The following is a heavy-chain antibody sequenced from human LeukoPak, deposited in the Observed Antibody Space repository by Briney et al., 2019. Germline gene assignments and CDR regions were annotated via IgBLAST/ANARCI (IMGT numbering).Heavy chain of an antibody. D-gene: IGHD6-13*01. V-gene: IGHV3-33*01. CDR2: IWYDGSNQ. Sequence: GRSLRLSCITSGFTFSNYGFHWVRQAPGKGLEWTAAIWYDGSNQYYPDSVKGRFTISRDNSKNTIYLQMNSLRIEDTAMYYCARDLSSSWSPRVWGQGTMVSVSS. J-gene: IGHJ3*01. CDR3: ARDLSSSWSPRV. CDR1: GFTFSNYG.